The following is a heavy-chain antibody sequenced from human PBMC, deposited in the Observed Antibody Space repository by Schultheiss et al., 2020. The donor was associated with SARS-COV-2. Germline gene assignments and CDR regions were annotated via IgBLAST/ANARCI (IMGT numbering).Heavy chain of an antibody. CDR1: GYTFTGYY. Sequence: ASVKVSCKASGYTFTGYYMHWVRQAPGQGLEWMGWINPNSGGTNYAQKFQGRVTMTRDTSISTAYMELSRLRSDDTAVYYCARDPQWLTTEGMDVWGQGTTVTVSS. V-gene: IGHV1-2*02. J-gene: IGHJ6*02. CDR2: INPNSGGT. D-gene: IGHD6-19*01. CDR3: ARDPQWLTTEGMDV.